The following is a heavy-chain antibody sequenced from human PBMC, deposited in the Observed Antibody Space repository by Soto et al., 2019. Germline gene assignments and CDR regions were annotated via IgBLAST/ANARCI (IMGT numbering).Heavy chain of an antibody. V-gene: IGHV1-46*03. CDR3: ARDFSDFWSGYFDGTAFDI. D-gene: IGHD3-3*01. J-gene: IGHJ3*02. CDR1: GYTFTGYY. Sequence: GASVKVSCKASGYTFTGYYMHWVRQAPGQGLEWMGIINPSGGSTSYAQKFQGRVTMTRDTSTSTVYMELSSLRSEDTAVYYCARDFSDFWSGYFDGTAFDIWGQGTMVTVSS. CDR2: INPSGGST.